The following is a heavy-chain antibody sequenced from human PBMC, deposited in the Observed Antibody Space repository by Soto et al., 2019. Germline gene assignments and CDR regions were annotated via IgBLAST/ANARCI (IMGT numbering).Heavy chain of an antibody. V-gene: IGHV4-59*01. Sequence: TSETLSLTCTVSGGSISSYYWSWIRQPPGKGLEWIGYIYYSGSTNYNPSLKSRVTISVDTSKNQFSLKLSSVTAADTAVYYCARAGSLRGYSGYAAWGQGTLVTVSS. D-gene: IGHD5-12*01. J-gene: IGHJ4*02. CDR1: GGSISSYY. CDR3: ARAGSLRGYSGYAA. CDR2: IYYSGST.